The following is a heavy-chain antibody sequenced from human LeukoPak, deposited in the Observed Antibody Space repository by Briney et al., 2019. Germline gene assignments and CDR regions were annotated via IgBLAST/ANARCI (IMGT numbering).Heavy chain of an antibody. Sequence: GRSLRLSCAASGFTFSSYAMHWVRQAPGKGLEWVAVISYDGSNKYYADSVKGRFTISRDNSKNTLYLQMNSLRAEDTAVYYCASGSSSGWIHLDAFDIWGQGTMVTVSS. D-gene: IGHD6-19*01. J-gene: IGHJ3*02. CDR2: ISYDGSNK. CDR3: ASGSSSGWIHLDAFDI. V-gene: IGHV3-30-3*01. CDR1: GFTFSSYA.